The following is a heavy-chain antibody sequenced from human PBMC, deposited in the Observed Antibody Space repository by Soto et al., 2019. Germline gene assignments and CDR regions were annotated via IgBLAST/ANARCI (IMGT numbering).Heavy chain of an antibody. CDR1: GGSITSSYY. CDR3: ATIPATTILTDY. D-gene: IGHD2-2*02. CDR2: IYYSGST. Sequence: SETLSLTCTVSGGSITSSYYWGWIRQPPGKGLEWIGSIYYSGSTYYNPSLKSRVTISVDTSKNQFSLKLSSVTAADTAVYYCATIPATTILTDYWGQGTLVTVS. J-gene: IGHJ4*02. V-gene: IGHV4-39*01.